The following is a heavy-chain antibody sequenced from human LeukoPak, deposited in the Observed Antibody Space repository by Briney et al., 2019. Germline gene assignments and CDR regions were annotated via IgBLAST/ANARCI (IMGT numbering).Heavy chain of an antibody. J-gene: IGHJ4*02. CDR3: ASRYYYDSSGYYHFDY. D-gene: IGHD3-22*01. Sequence: GGSLRLSCAASGFTFSNFWMSWVRQAPGKGLEWVANIKQDGSEKHYVDSVKGRFTISRDNAKNSLYLQMNSLRAEDTAVYYCASRYYYDSSGYYHFDYWGQGTLVTVSS. CDR2: IKQDGSEK. CDR1: GFTFSNFW. V-gene: IGHV3-7*03.